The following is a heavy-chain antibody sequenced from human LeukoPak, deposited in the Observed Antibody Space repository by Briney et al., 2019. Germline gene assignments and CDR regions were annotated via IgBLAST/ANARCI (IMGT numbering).Heavy chain of an antibody. CDR3: ARVVESALVDY. CDR2: IKQDGSEK. J-gene: IGHJ4*02. CDR1: GFTLSSYW. V-gene: IGHV3-7*01. D-gene: IGHD2-2*01. Sequence: GGSLRLSCAASGFTLSSYWMSWVRQAPGKGLEWVANIKQDGSEKYYVDSVKGRFTISRDNAKNSLYLQMNSLRAEDTAVYYCARVVESALVDYWGQGTLVTVSP.